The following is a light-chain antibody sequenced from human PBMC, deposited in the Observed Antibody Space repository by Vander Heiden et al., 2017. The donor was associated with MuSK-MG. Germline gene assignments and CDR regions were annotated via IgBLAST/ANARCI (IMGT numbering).Light chain of an antibody. CDR2: LGS. CDR3: MQALQSPFT. V-gene: IGKV2-28*01. Sequence: DIVMTQSPLSLPVTPGEPASIPCRSSQSLLQGDGHNYLDWYLQKPGQSPQLLIYLGSNRAAGVPDRFSASGSGTDFTLKISRVEAEDVGVYYCMQALQSPFTFGPGTKVDIK. CDR1: QSLLQGDGHNY. J-gene: IGKJ3*01.